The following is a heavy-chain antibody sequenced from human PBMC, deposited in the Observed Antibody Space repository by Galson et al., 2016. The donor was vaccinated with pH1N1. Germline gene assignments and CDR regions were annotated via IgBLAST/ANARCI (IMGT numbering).Heavy chain of an antibody. Sequence: SVKVSCKASGYTFTLYYFHWVRQAPGQGLEWLGIIDPGSGGTNYSQKFQGRVTMTRDTSTTTVYVELSTLISEDTAMYYCVGITGGALDIWGRGTKVFVSS. CDR3: VGITGGALDI. J-gene: IGHJ3*02. D-gene: IGHD3-16*01. CDR2: IDPGSGGT. V-gene: IGHV1-46*01. CDR1: GYTFTLYY.